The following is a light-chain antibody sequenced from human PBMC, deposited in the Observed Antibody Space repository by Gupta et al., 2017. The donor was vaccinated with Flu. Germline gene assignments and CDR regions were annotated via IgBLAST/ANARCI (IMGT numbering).Light chain of an antibody. CDR2: KAS. CDR1: QSISSW. J-gene: IGKJ1*01. V-gene: IGKV1-5*03. Sequence: DIQMTQSPSTLSASVGDRVTITCRASQSISSWLAWYQPKPGKATKLLIYKASSLESGVPSRFSGSGSGTEFTLTISSLQPDDFATYYCQQYNSYSVAFGQGTKVEIK. CDR3: QQYNSYSVA.